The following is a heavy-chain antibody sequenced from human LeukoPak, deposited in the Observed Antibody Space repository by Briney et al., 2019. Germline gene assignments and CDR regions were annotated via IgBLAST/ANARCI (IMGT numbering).Heavy chain of an antibody. CDR2: INPNSGGT. CDR1: GYTFTGYY. Sequence: PSVKLSCKTSGYTFTGYYMHWVRHAPGQGLEWMGWINPNSGGTNYAQRFQGRVTMTRDTSMSTAYMELSRLRSDDSAVYYCARYFYDSSGSSSDAFDIWGQGTMVTVSS. V-gene: IGHV1-2*02. D-gene: IGHD3-22*01. CDR3: ARYFYDSSGSSSDAFDI. J-gene: IGHJ3*02.